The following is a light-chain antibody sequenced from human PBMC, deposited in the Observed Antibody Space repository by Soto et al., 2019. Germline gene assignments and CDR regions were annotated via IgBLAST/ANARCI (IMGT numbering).Light chain of an antibody. V-gene: IGKV1-5*01. J-gene: IGKJ4*01. CDR3: QQYNSYG. CDR2: DAS. Sequence: DIQMTQSPSTLSASVGDRVTITCRASQSISSWLAWYQQKPGKAPKLLIYDASSLESGVPSRFSGSGSGTEFTLTISSLQPDDFATYYCQQYNSYGFGGGTKVEIK. CDR1: QSISSW.